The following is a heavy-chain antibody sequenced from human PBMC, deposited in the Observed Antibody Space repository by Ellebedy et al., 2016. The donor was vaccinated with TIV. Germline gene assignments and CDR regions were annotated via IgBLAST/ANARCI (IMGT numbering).Heavy chain of an antibody. J-gene: IGHJ4*02. D-gene: IGHD4-17*01. V-gene: IGHV1-2*04. CDR3: ARDGAVTTVFDY. CDR1: GYTFTDYY. CDR2: INPNSGGT. Sequence: AASVKVSCKASGYTFTDYYVHWVRHAPGQGLEWRGWINPNSGGTNYAQKFQGWVTMTRDTSISTAYMELSRLRSDDTAVYYCARDGAVTTVFDYWGQGTLVTVSS.